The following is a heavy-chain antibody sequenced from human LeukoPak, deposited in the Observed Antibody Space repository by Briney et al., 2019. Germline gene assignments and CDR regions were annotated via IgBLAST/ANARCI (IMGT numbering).Heavy chain of an antibody. J-gene: IGHJ3*02. CDR1: GFTFSSYS. D-gene: IGHD6-19*01. CDR3: ACPRGWHGYGAYDM. CDR2: ISSSSSYI. Sequence: PGGSLRLSCAASGFTFSSYSMNWVRQAPGKGLEWVSSISSSSSYIYYADSVKGRFTISRDNAKNSLFLQINSLRAEDTAVYYCACPRGWHGYGAYDMWGQGTMVTVSS. V-gene: IGHV3-21*04.